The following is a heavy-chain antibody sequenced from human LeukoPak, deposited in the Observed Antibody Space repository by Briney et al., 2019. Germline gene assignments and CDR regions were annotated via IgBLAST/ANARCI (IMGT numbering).Heavy chain of an antibody. CDR3: ARVNSGFHYYFDY. CDR2: INFNSSSI. Sequence: GGSLRLSCAASGFTFDDFAMQWVRQAPGRGLEWVSGINFNSSSIGYADSVKGRFTISRDNAKNSLYLQMNSLRAEDTAVYYCARVNSGFHYYFDYWGQGTLVTVSS. V-gene: IGHV3-9*01. D-gene: IGHD5-12*01. CDR1: GFTFDDFA. J-gene: IGHJ4*02.